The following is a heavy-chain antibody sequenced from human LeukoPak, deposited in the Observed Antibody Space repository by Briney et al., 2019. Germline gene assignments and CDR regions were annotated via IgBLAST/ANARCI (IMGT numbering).Heavy chain of an antibody. V-gene: IGHV3-30*18. CDR1: GFTFNKYG. CDR3: AKDRDPYSSGTWDS. D-gene: IGHD3-22*01. CDR2: RSDDGSAQ. Sequence: SLRLSCIASGFTFNKYGMHWVRQAPGKGLEWVAVRSDDGSAQHYADSVRGRFTISRDSSKNTLSLQMNSLRPEDTAMYFCAKDRDPYSSGTWDSWGQGTLVIVSS. J-gene: IGHJ1*01.